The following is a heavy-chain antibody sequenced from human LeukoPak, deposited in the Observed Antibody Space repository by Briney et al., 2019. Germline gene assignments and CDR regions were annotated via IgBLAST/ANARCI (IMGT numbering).Heavy chain of an antibody. CDR1: GFTFSVYY. CDR2: ISCSSDHT. V-gene: IGHV3-11*05. J-gene: IGHJ4*02. D-gene: IGHD2-15*01. CDR3: ARDSAGKCSSDRCRPDDFDY. Sequence: GGSLRLSCAASGFTFSVYYMTCLRQATGKGLECVSYISCSSDHTKYADSVKGRFTSSRDNAKKSVYLQMNSLRPEETAVYYCARDSAGKCSSDRCRPDDFDYWGQGTLVAVSS.